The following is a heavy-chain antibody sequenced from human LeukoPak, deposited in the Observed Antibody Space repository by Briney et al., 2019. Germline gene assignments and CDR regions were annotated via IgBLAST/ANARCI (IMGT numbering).Heavy chain of an antibody. V-gene: IGHV3-48*03. J-gene: IGHJ5*02. CDR3: ARGGYTRLNA. D-gene: IGHD5-24*01. CDR1: GFTLSDYE. Sequence: PGGSLRLSCVASGFTLSDYEMNWVRQAPGKGLEWASYIGGTGTTRYYADSVKGRFTISRDNAKNSLYLEMSSLRAEDTAVYYCARGGYTRLNAWGQGTLVIVSS. CDR2: IGGTGTTR.